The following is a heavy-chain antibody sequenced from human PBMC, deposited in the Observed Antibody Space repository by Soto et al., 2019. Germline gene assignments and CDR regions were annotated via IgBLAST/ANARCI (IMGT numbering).Heavy chain of an antibody. J-gene: IGHJ4*02. V-gene: IGHV4-59*08. CDR3: ARLKRHDYGDY. CDR2: IYYSGST. Sequence: QVQLQESGPGLVKPSETLSLTCTVSGGSISSHYWSWIRQPPGKGLEWIGYIYYSGSTNYNPSLKSRVTISVDTTKNQFSLKMSSVTAADTAVYYCARLKRHDYGDYWGQGTLVTVSS. CDR1: GGSISSHY.